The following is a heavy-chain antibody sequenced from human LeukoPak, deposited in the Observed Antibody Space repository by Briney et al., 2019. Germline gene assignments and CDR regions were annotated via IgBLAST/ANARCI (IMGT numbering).Heavy chain of an antibody. V-gene: IGHV4-59*12. CDR2: IYYSGST. CDR3: ARKRWFGELLIDY. CDR1: GGSISSYY. Sequence: SETLSLTCTVSGGSISSYYWSWIRQPPGKGLEWIRYIYYSGSTNYNPSLMSRVTISVDTSKNQFSLKLSSVTAADTAVYYCARKRWFGELLIDYWGQGTLVTVSS. D-gene: IGHD3-10*01. J-gene: IGHJ4*02.